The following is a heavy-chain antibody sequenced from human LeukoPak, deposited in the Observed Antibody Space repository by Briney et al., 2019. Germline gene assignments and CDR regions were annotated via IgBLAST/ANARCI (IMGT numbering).Heavy chain of an antibody. V-gene: IGHV3-48*03. D-gene: IGHD3-22*01. CDR2: ISSSGSTT. CDR3: AGTVHYYDSSGYYYGTT. J-gene: IGHJ5*02. Sequence: SGGSLRLSCAASGFTFNSYEMNWVRQAPGKGLEWVSYISSSGSTTYYADSVKGRFTISRDNAKKSVYLQMNSLRAEDTAVYYCAGTVHYYDSSGYYYGTTWGQGTLVTVSS. CDR1: GFTFNSYE.